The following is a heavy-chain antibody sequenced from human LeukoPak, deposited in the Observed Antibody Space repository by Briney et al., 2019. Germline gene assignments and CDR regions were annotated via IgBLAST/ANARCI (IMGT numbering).Heavy chain of an antibody. Sequence: ASVKVSCKASGYTFTGYYMHWVRQAPGQGLEWMGWINPNSGGTNYAQKFQGRVTMTRDTSISTAYVELSRLRSDDTAVYYCASGPYDSSGYYYVDTPFDYWGQGTLVTVSS. J-gene: IGHJ4*02. CDR3: ASGPYDSSGYYYVDTPFDY. CDR1: GYTFTGYY. D-gene: IGHD3-22*01. CDR2: INPNSGGT. V-gene: IGHV1-2*02.